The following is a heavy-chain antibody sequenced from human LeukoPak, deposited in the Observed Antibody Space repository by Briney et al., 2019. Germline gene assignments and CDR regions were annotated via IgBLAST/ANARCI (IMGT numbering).Heavy chain of an antibody. CDR1: GFTFSSYA. Sequence: PRESLRLSCAASGFTFSSYAMSWVRQAPGKGLEWVSAIRVIGQTSTYADSVKGRFTISRDNSKNTLSMQMNSLRAEDTAVYYCAKCNRRGATRSFDYWGQGTQVTVSS. CDR3: AKCNRRGATRSFDY. V-gene: IGHV3-23*01. D-gene: IGHD2/OR15-2a*01. CDR2: IRVIGQTS. J-gene: IGHJ4*02.